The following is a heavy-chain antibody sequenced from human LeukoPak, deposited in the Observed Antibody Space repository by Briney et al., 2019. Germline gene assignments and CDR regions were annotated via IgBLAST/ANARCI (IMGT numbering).Heavy chain of an antibody. D-gene: IGHD3-3*01. CDR1: GFTVSSNY. Sequence: GGSLRLSCAASGFTVSSNYMTWVRQAPGKGLEWVSVIYKSAITYYADSVKGRFTISRDNSKNTLYLQMNSLRAEDTAVYYCAQTYYDFWSGYYATGDYYYYYMDVWGKGTTVTVSS. CDR2: IYKSAIT. J-gene: IGHJ6*03. CDR3: AQTYYDFWSGYYATGDYYYYYMDV. V-gene: IGHV3-53*01.